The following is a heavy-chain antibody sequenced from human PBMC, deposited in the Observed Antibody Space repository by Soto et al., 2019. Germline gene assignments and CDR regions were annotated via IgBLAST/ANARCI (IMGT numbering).Heavy chain of an antibody. D-gene: IGHD3-22*01. CDR1: GYPFTSYG. CDR2: ISAYNGNT. Sequence: ASVQVSCKASGYPFTSYGISWVRQAPGQGLEWMGWISAYNGNTNYAQKLQGRVTMTTDTSTSTAYMELRSLRSDDTAVYYCASEYYYDSSWQFDDCGQGTLVTVSS. CDR3: ASEYYYDSSWQFDD. V-gene: IGHV1-18*01. J-gene: IGHJ4*02.